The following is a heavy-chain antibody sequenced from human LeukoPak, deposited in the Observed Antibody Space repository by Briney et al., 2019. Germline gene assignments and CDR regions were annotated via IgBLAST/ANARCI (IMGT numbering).Heavy chain of an antibody. CDR3: ARDEWPPGAYDY. CDR1: GGSISSSSYY. Sequence: SETLSLTCTVSGGSISSSSYYWGWIRQPPGKGLEWIGYIYYSGSTNYNPSLKSRVTISVDTSKNQFSLKLSSVTAADTAVYYCARDEWPPGAYDYWGQGTLVTVSS. D-gene: IGHD3-3*01. V-gene: IGHV4-61*01. J-gene: IGHJ4*02. CDR2: IYYSGST.